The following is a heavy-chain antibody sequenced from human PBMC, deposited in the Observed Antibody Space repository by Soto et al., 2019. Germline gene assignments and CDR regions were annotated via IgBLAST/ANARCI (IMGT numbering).Heavy chain of an antibody. Sequence: EVQLVESGGGLVQPGRSLRLSCAASGFTFDDYAMHWVRQAPGKGLEWVSGISWNSGSIGYADSVKGRFTIPRDNAKNSLYLQMNSLRAEDTALYYCAKDRDLYQYSSGWWGGSHTFDYWGQGTLVTVSS. J-gene: IGHJ4*02. V-gene: IGHV3-9*01. CDR1: GFTFDDYA. CDR3: AKDRDLYQYSSGWWGGSHTFDY. D-gene: IGHD6-19*01. CDR2: ISWNSGSI.